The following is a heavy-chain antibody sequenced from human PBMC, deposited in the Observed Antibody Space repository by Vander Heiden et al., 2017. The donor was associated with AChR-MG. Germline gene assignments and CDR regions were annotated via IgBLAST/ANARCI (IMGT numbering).Heavy chain of an antibody. CDR1: GGSISSGRYY. D-gene: IGHD2-2*01. J-gene: IGHJ6*02. CDR3: ARVQGWWGVVVPAATSSYYYGMDV. CDR2: IYTSGST. V-gene: IGHV4-61*02. Sequence: QVQLQESGPGLVKPSQTLSLTCTVSGGSISSGRYYWSWIRQPAGKGLEWIGRIYTSGSTNYNPSLKSRVTISVDTSKNQFSLKLSSVTAADTAVYYCARVQGWWGVVVPAATSSYYYGMDVWGQGTTVTVSS.